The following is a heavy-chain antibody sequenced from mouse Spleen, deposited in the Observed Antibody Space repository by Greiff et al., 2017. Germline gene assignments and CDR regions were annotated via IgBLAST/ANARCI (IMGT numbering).Heavy chain of an antibody. J-gene: IGHJ1*01. D-gene: IGHD1-1*02. CDR1: GYTFTSYW. CDR2: IYPGSGST. Sequence: QVQLQQPGAELVKPGASVKMSCKASGYTFTSYWITWVKQRPGQGLEWIGDIYPGSGSTNYNEKFKSKATLTVDTSSSTAYMQLSSLTSEDSAVYYCARSPYYYDGSLYWYFDVWGAGTTVTVSS. V-gene: IGHV1-55*01. CDR3: ARSPYYYDGSLYWYFDV.